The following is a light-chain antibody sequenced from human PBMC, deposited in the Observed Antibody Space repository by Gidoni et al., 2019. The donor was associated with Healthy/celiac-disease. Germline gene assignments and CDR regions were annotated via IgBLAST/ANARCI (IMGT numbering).Light chain of an antibody. CDR3: QQYGSSQTWT. J-gene: IGKJ1*01. CDR2: GAS. CDR1: QSVSSSY. V-gene: IGKV3-20*01. Sequence: EIVLTQSPGTLSLSPGERATLSCRASQSVSSSYLAWYQQKPGQAPRLLTYGASSRATGIPDRFSGSGSGTDFTLTISRLEPEDFAVYYCQQYGSSQTWTFGQGTKVEIK.